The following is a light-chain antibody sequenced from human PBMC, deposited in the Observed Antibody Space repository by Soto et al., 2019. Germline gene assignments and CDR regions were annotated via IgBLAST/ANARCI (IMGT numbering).Light chain of an antibody. CDR2: EVS. J-gene: IGLJ1*01. CDR3: TSHRKNSPLPYV. V-gene: IGLV2-14*01. CDR1: SNDVGGYNF. Sequence: QSALTQPASVSGSPGQSITISCTGTSNDVGGYNFVSWYQQHPGKAPKVMISEVSNRPSGVSIRFSGSKSGNTASLTISGLQAKDEADYYCTSHRKNSPLPYVFGTGTKLTVL.